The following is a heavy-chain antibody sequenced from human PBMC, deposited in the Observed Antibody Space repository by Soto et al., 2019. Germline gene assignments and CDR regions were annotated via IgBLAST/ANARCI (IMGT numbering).Heavy chain of an antibody. D-gene: IGHD3-10*01. CDR1: GDSITSGGYY. CDR2: IYHSGGA. V-gene: IGHV4-31*03. CDR3: ARDYYGAGSQYYYYGMEV. Sequence: SESLSLTCTVSGDSITSGGYYWSWLRQPPGKGLEWIGYIYHSGGASYNPSLRGRAVISIDTSKNQFSLRLNAVTAADTATYYCARDYYGAGSQYYYYGMEVWGQGTTVTVSS. J-gene: IGHJ6*02.